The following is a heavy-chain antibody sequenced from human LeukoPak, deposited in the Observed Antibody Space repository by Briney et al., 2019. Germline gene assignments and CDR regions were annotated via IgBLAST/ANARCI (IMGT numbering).Heavy chain of an antibody. Sequence: ASMKVSCKASGYTFTSYAMNWVRQAPGQGLEWMGWINTNTGNPTYAQGFTGRFVFSLDASVSTAYLQISSLKAEDTAVYFCARSDRPPPDYWGQGTLVTVSS. J-gene: IGHJ4*02. V-gene: IGHV7-4-1*02. CDR2: INTNTGNP. CDR1: GYTFTSYA. CDR3: ARSDRPPPDY.